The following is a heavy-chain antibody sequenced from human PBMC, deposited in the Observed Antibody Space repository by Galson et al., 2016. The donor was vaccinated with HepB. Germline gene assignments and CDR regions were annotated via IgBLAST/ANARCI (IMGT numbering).Heavy chain of an antibody. CDR1: GYTFSNYG. J-gene: IGHJ4*02. Sequence: SVKVSCKAFGYTFSNYGISWVRQAPGQGLEWIGWISGYNGNTNYAQSLQGRVTVTTDASTSTAYMELRSLSSDDTAVYYCAKDLGTLGVGAAPEYWGQGTPVTVSS. V-gene: IGHV1-18*01. CDR3: AKDLGTLGVGAAPEY. D-gene: IGHD1-26*01. CDR2: ISGYNGNT.